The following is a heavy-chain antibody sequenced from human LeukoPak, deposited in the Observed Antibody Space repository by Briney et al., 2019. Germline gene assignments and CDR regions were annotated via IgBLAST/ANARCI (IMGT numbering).Heavy chain of an antibody. CDR1: GYTFTNYD. J-gene: IGHJ3*02. Sequence: GASVKVSCKASGYTFTNYDVNWVRQATGQGLEWMGWMNPKSQNTGYAQKFQGRVTITTNPSISTAYMELSSLRSEDTAVYYCARDSGSYYGAFDIWGQGTMVTVSS. V-gene: IGHV1-8*03. CDR2: MNPKSQNT. CDR3: ARDSGSYYGAFDI. D-gene: IGHD1-26*01.